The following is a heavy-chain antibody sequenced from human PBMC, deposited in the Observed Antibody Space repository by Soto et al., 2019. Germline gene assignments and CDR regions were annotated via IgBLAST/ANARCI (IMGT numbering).Heavy chain of an antibody. Sequence: QVQLQESGPGLVKTSQTLSLTCTVSGGSISSGDYYWSWIRQPPGKVLEWIGYIYYSGSTYYNPYLKSRVTISVDTSKNRFSQKLSSVTAADTAVYYCARALPDGCRLDPWGQGTLVTVSS. D-gene: IGHD6-19*01. CDR1: GGSISSGDYY. CDR2: IYYSGST. J-gene: IGHJ5*02. V-gene: IGHV4-30-4*01. CDR3: ARALPDGCRLDP.